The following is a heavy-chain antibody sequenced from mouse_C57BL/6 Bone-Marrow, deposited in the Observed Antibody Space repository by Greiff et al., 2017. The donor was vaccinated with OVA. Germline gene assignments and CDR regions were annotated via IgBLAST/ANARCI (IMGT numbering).Heavy chain of an antibody. CDR1: GYSITSDY. D-gene: IGHD1-1*01. Sequence: VQLKESGPGLAKPSQTLSLTCSVTGYSITSDYWNWIRKFPGTKLEYMGYISYSGSTYYNPSLKSRISITRDTSKNQYYLQLNSVTTEDTATDYCARSVVLLRYYAMDYWGQGTSVTVSS. CDR2: ISYSGST. V-gene: IGHV3-8*01. J-gene: IGHJ4*01. CDR3: ARSVVLLRYYAMDY.